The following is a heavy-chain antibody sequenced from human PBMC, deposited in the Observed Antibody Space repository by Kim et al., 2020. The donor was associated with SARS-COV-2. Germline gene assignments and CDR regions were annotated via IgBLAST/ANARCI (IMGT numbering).Heavy chain of an antibody. J-gene: IGHJ4*02. V-gene: IGHV7-4-1*02. CDR1: GYTFSRYA. CDR2: INTNTGNP. D-gene: IGHD4-17*01. CDR3: AREGEGGDYETFDY. Sequence: ASVKVSCKASGYTFSRYAMNWVRQAPGQGLEWMGWINTNTGNPTYGQGFTGRFVFSLDTSVSTAYLQISSLKAEDTAVYYCAREGEGGDYETFDYWGQGTLVTVSS.